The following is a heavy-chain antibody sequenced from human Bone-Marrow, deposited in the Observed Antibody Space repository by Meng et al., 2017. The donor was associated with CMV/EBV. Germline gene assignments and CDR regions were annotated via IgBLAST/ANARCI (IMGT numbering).Heavy chain of an antibody. J-gene: IGHJ4*02. CDR1: GASISSYY. CDR2: IYDKGST. Sequence: SETLSLTCTVSGASISSYYWSWIRQPPGKGPEWIGHIYDKGSTNHNPSLKSRVTISVDTSKNQFSLKLSSVTAADTAVYYCARHLSRQQLVRLFTWGQGVYFDYWGQGTLVTVSS. CDR3: ARHLSRQQLVRLFTWGQGVYFDY. D-gene: IGHD6-13*01. V-gene: IGHV4-59*08.